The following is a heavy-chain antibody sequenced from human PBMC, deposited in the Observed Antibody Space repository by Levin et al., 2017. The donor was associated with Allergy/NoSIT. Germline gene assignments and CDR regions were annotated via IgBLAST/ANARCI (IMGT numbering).Heavy chain of an antibody. D-gene: IGHD2-8*01. J-gene: IGHJ4*02. CDR3: ARARYCTSGDCYSDS. Sequence: LSLTCVASGFTFSSSWMHWVRQTPGKGLVCVSRINGDGSTTTYADSVKGRFTISRDNAKNTLYLQMNSLRAEDTAVYYCARARYCTSGDCYSDSWGQGTLVTVSS. CDR1: GFTFSSSW. CDR2: INGDGSTT. V-gene: IGHV3-74*01.